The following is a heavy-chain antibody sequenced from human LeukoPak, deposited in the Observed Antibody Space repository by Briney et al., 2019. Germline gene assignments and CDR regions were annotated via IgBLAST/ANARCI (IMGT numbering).Heavy chain of an antibody. CDR1: GFTFSSYS. CDR2: ISSSSGYI. Sequence: GGCLRLSCAPSGFTFSSYSMNWVRQAPGKGLEWVSSISSSSGYIYYADSLKGRFTISRDNAKNSLYLQMNSLRAEGTAVYYCARDSGIAVAGSLDYWGQGTLVTVSS. CDR3: ARDSGIAVAGSLDY. D-gene: IGHD6-19*01. J-gene: IGHJ4*02. V-gene: IGHV3-21*01.